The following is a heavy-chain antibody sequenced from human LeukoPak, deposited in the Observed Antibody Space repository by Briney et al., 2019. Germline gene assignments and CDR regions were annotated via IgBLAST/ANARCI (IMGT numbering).Heavy chain of an antibody. J-gene: IGHJ4*02. CDR3: AREANYYGSGSYFEGTFDY. CDR1: GVSITTYY. CDR2: IYHSGST. Sequence: SETLSLTCTVSGVSITTYYWSWIRQPPGKGLEWIGYIYHSGSTNYNPSLKSRVTISVDTSKNEFSLKLTSVTAADTAVYYCAREANYYGSGSYFEGTFDYWGQGSLVTVSS. D-gene: IGHD3-10*01. V-gene: IGHV4-59*13.